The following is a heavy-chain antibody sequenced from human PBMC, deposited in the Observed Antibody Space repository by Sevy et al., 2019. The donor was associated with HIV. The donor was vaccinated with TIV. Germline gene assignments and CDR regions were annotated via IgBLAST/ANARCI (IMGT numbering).Heavy chain of an antibody. CDR2: IYTSGGT. J-gene: IGHJ3*02. Sequence: SETLSLTCTVSGGSISSGSYYWSWIRQPAGKGLEWIGRIYTSGGTNYNPSLKSRVTMSVDTSKNQFSLKLSSVTAADTAVYYCARGVLGVGAFDIWGQGTMVTVSS. D-gene: IGHD3-16*01. CDR3: ARGVLGVGAFDI. V-gene: IGHV4-61*02. CDR1: GGSISSGSYY.